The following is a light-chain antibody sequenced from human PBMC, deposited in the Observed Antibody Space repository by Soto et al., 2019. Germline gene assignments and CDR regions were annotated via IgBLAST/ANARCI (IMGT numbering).Light chain of an antibody. CDR1: SSDIGSYNF. J-gene: IGLJ2*01. CDR3: CSYAGSSTPVV. Sequence: QSVLTQPASVSGSPGQSITISCTGTSSDIGSYNFVSWYQQHPGKAPKLMTYEGSKRPSGVSNRFSGSKSGNTASLTISGLQTEDEADYYCCSYAGSSTPVVFGGGTKLTVL. CDR2: EGS. V-gene: IGLV2-23*01.